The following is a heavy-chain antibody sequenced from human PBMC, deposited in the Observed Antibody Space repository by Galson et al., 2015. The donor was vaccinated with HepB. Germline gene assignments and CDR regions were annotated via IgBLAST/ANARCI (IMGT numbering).Heavy chain of an antibody. Sequence: SLRLSCAASGFTFSNYGMHWVRQAPGKGLEWVAALTPDGSNENYADSVKGRFIISRDNSKNTLYLQMNSLRADDTAVYYCARGAGGHLDSWGQGALVTVSS. CDR2: LTPDGSNE. D-gene: IGHD3-16*01. J-gene: IGHJ4*02. CDR1: GFTFSNYG. CDR3: ARGAGGHLDS. V-gene: IGHV3-33*05.